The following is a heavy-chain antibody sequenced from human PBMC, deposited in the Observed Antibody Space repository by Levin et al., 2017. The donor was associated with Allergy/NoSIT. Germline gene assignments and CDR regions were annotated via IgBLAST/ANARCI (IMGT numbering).Heavy chain of an antibody. CDR2: IKSKTDGGTT. Sequence: GGSLRLSCAASGFTFSNAWMSWVRQAPGKGLEWVGRIKSKTDGGTTDYAAPVKGRFTISRDDSKNTLYLQMNSLKTEDTAVYYCTTDLGGYCTGGVCPSYYYYYMDVWGKGTTVTVSS. CDR1: GFTFSNAW. D-gene: IGHD2-8*02. J-gene: IGHJ6*03. CDR3: TTDLGGYCTGGVCPSYYYYYMDV. V-gene: IGHV3-15*01.